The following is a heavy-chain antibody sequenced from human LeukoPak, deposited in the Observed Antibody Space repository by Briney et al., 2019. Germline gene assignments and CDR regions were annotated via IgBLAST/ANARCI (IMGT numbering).Heavy chain of an antibody. J-gene: IGHJ6*02. Sequence: PGRSLRLSCAASGFTFSNYAMHWVRQAPGKGLEWVAVVSYDGNNLYYADSVKSRFTISRDNSKDTLYLQMNSLRVEDTAVYYCARDLKPQYYYGVDVWGQGTTVTVSS. CDR3: ARDLKPQYYYGVDV. CDR2: VSYDGNNL. D-gene: IGHD3-9*01. CDR1: GFTFSNYA. V-gene: IGHV3-30-3*01.